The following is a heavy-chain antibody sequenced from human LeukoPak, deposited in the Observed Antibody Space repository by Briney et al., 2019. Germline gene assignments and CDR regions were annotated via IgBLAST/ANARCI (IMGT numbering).Heavy chain of an antibody. CDR1: GYTFTTYH. V-gene: IGHV1-8*03. D-gene: IGHD5-18*01. Sequence: ASVKVSCKASGYTFTTYHMHWVRQATGQGLEWMGWMNPNSGNTGYAQKFQGRVTITRNTSISTAYMELSSLRSEDTAVYYCARGRGLRVNWFDPWGQGTLVTVSS. J-gene: IGHJ5*02. CDR2: MNPNSGNT. CDR3: ARGRGLRVNWFDP.